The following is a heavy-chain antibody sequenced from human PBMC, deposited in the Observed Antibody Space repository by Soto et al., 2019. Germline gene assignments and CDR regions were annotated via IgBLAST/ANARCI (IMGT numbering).Heavy chain of an antibody. V-gene: IGHV4-34*01. CDR1: GGSFSGYY. CDR3: GSGPKAAVAGTLCNFDY. D-gene: IGHD6-19*01. Sequence: PSETLSLTCAVYGGSFSGYYWSWIRQPPGKGLEWIGEINHSGSTNYNPSLKSRVTISVDTSKNQFSLKLSSVTAADTAVYYCGSGPKAAVAGTLCNFDYWGQGTLVTVSS. J-gene: IGHJ4*02. CDR2: INHSGST.